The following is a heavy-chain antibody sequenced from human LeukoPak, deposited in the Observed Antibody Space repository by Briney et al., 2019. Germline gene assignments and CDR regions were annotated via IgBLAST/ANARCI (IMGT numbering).Heavy chain of an antibody. CDR3: AHRRTTNSWYDAGFDP. J-gene: IGHJ5*02. Sequence: SGPTLVNPTQTLTLTCTFSGFSLSTTGVGVGWIRQPPGNALDWIAYIYWTDDARYSPSLKYRLTITKGTSKNQVVLTLTNMDPVDTATYFCAHRRTTNSWYDAGFDPWGQGILVTVSP. CDR1: GFSLSTTGVG. V-gene: IGHV2-5*01. D-gene: IGHD1-1*01. CDR2: IYWTDDA.